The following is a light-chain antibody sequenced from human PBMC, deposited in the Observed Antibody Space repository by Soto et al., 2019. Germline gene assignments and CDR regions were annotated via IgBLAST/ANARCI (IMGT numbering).Light chain of an antibody. J-gene: IGLJ3*02. V-gene: IGLV2-14*01. CDR1: NSDIGGYDY. CDR3: NSYTSSNTLV. CDR2: EVT. Sequence: QSVLTQPASVSGSPGQSITISCTGTNSDIGGYDYVSWFQHHPGKAPKLILYEVTNRPSGVSYRFSGSQSGTTASLTISGLQAEDEADYYCNSYTSSNTLVFGGGTKLTVL.